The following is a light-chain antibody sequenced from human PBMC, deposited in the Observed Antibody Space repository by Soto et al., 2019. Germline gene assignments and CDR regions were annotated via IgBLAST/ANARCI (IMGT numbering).Light chain of an antibody. J-gene: IGKJ3*01. CDR2: DAS. CDR1: QGVSNY. CDR3: QQRSDWPFT. Sequence: PGERATLSCRASQGVSNYLGWYQQKPGQAPRLLIYDASNRATGIPARFSGSGSGTDFTLTISSLEPEDFAVYYCQQRSDWPFTFGPGTTVGVK. V-gene: IGKV3-11*01.